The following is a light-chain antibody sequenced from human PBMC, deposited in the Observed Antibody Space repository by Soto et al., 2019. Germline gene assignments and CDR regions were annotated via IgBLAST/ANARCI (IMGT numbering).Light chain of an antibody. CDR2: GAS. Sequence: EIVLTQSPGTLSLSPGGRATLSCRASQSVSSSYLAWYQQKPGQAPRLLIYGASSRATGIPDRFSGSGSGTDFTLTISRLEPEDFAVYYCQQYGRSPWTFGQGTKVDIK. J-gene: IGKJ1*01. V-gene: IGKV3-20*01. CDR3: QQYGRSPWT. CDR1: QSVSSSY.